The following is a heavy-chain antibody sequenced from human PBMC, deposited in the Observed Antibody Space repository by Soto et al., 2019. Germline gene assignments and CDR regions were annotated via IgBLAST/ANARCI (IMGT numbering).Heavy chain of an antibody. V-gene: IGHV5-51*01. CDR2: IYPGDSDI. CDR3: ARVSGLKTLPQWYFDF. J-gene: IGHJ2*01. D-gene: IGHD2-21*01. Sequence: EVQLEQSGAEVKKPGESLKISCKGSGYRFSNFWIAWVRQMPGKGLEWMGSIYPGDSDIRVSPSFQGQVTISADKSINTAYLQWSNLRASDAAFYYCARVSGLKTLPQWYFDFWGRGARITVSS. CDR1: GYRFSNFW.